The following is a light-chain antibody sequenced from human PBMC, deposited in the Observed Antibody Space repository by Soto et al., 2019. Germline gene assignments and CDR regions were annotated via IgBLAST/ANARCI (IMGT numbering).Light chain of an antibody. V-gene: IGLV1-51*01. CDR2: DNS. Sequence: QSVLTQPPSVSAAPGQKVTISCSGSSSNIGNNYVSWYQQLPGTAPKFLIYDNSKRPSGIPDRFSGSKSGTSATLGITGLQTGDEADYYCGTWDSSLSAGVFGGGTKLTVL. CDR3: GTWDSSLSAGV. J-gene: IGLJ3*02. CDR1: SSNIGNNY.